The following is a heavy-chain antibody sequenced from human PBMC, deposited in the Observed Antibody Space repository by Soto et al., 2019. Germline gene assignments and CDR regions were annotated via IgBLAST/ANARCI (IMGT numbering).Heavy chain of an antibody. CDR1: GFTFSDHY. Sequence: RLSCAASGFTFSDHYMDWVRQAPGKGLEWVGRTRNKANSYTTEYAASVKGRFTISRDDSKNSLYLQMNSLKTEDTAVYYCARSITMVRGVTYYYYYGMDVWGQGTTVTVSS. CDR2: TRNKANSYTT. CDR3: ARSITMVRGVTYYYYYGMDV. J-gene: IGHJ6*02. V-gene: IGHV3-72*01. D-gene: IGHD3-10*01.